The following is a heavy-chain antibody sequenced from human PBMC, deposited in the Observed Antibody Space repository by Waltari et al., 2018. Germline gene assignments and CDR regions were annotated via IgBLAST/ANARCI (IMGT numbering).Heavy chain of an antibody. CDR1: GYTLTELS. V-gene: IGHV1-24*01. Sequence: QVQLVQSGAEVKKPGASVKVSCKVSGYTLTELSMHWVRQAPGKGLEWMGGFDPEDGETIYAQKFQGRVTMTRDTSISTAYMELSRLRSDDTAVYYCARVSHRGSSGFDYWGQGTLVTVSS. CDR3: ARVSHRGSSGFDY. D-gene: IGHD6-19*01. CDR2: FDPEDGET. J-gene: IGHJ4*02.